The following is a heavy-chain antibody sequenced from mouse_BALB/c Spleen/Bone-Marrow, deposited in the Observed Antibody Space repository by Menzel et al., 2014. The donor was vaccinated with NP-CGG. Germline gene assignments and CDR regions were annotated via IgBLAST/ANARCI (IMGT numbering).Heavy chain of an antibody. Sequence: DVQLVESGGGLVKPGGSLKLSCAASGFTFSSYAMSWVRQTPEKRLEWVATITSGGNYTYYPDSVKGRITISRDNAKNTLYLQMSSLRSEDTAMYYCARRQIYDGYYYAMDYWGQGTSVTVSS. J-gene: IGHJ4*01. CDR3: ARRQIYDGYYYAMDY. V-gene: IGHV5-9-3*01. CDR2: ITSGGNYT. D-gene: IGHD2-3*01. CDR1: GFTFSSYA.